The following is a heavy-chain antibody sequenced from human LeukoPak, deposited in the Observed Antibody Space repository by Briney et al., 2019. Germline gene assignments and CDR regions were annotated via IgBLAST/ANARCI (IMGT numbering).Heavy chain of an antibody. J-gene: IGHJ3*02. V-gene: IGHV3-23*01. CDR2: ISGSGGNT. CDR1: GFTFSSSA. CDR3: AIWFGELSGAFDI. D-gene: IGHD3-10*01. Sequence: GGSLRLSCAASGFTFSSSAMSWVRQAPGKGLEWVSAISGSGGNTYSADSVKGRFTISRDNAKKSLYLQMNSLRAEDTAVYYCAIWFGELSGAFDIWGQGTMVTVSS.